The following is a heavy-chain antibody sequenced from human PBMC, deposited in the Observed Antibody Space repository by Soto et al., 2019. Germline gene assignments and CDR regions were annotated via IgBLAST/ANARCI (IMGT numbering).Heavy chain of an antibody. V-gene: IGHV3-74*01. Sequence: EVQLVESGGGLVQPGGSLRLSCAASRFTFSSFWFHWVRQAPGKGLVWVSHINGDGSSTSYADSVKGRFTISRDNAKNTLYRQMNSLRAEDTAVYYCARAAYSSSPTFLFDPWGHGTLVTVSS. J-gene: IGHJ5*02. CDR3: ARAAYSSSPTFLFDP. D-gene: IGHD6-13*01. CDR1: RFTFSSFW. CDR2: INGDGSST.